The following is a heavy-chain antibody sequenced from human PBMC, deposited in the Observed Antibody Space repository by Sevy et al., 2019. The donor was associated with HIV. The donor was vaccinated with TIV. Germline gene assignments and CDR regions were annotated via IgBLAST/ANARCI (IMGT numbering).Heavy chain of an antibody. V-gene: IGHV3-30-3*01. J-gene: IGHJ6*02. D-gene: IGHD4-17*01. CDR1: GFALSNYYA. Sequence: AGSLRLSCAASGFALSNYYAMHWVRQAPGKGLEWVALISYDGSDKYYADAVKGRFTISRDNFKNTLYLQMNSLTTGDTAVYYCARPRANYVDHYFFYAMDVWGQGTTVTVSS. CDR3: ARPRANYVDHYFFYAMDV. CDR2: ISYDGSDK.